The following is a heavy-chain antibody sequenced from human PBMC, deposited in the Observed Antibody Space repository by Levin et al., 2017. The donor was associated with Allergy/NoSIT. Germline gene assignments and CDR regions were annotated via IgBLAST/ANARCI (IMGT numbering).Heavy chain of an antibody. CDR1: GFSFSTYG. Sequence: PGGSLRLSCSASGFSFSTYGMNWVRQAPGKGLEWVSGISGNGAGTYYADSLKGRFTISSANSKNTFYLQMNSLRAEDTAFYYCARGGTSSNYAPYNWFDRWGQGTLVTVSS. D-gene: IGHD3/OR15-3a*01. CDR2: ISGNGAGT. J-gene: IGHJ5*02. V-gene: IGHV3-23*01. CDR3: ARGGTSSNYAPYNWFDR.